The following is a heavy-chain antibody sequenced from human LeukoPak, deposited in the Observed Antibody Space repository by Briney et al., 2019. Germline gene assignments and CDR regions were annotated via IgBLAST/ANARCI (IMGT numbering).Heavy chain of an antibody. J-gene: IGHJ4*02. V-gene: IGHV4-59*01. CDR1: GGSISSYY. CDR3: ARWLPLSVGYYFGY. D-gene: IGHD1-26*01. CDR2: IYYSGST. Sequence: SETLSLTCTVSGGSISSYYWSWIRQPPGKGLEWIGYIYYSGSTNYNPSLKSRVTISVDTSKNQFSLKLSSVTAADTAVYYCARWLPLSVGYYFGYWGQGTLVTVSS.